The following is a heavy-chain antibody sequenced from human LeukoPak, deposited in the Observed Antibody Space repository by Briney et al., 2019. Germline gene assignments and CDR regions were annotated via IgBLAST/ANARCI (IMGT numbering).Heavy chain of an antibody. CDR3: GRVQHQLVLYDAFDT. D-gene: IGHD6-13*01. Sequence: GGSLRLSCAASGFTFSSYAMHWVRQAPGKGLEWVAVISYDGSNKYYADSVKGRFTISRDNSKNTLYLQMNSLRAEDTAEYYCGRVQHQLVLYDAFDTWGQGTMVTVSS. CDR2: ISYDGSNK. V-gene: IGHV3-30*04. CDR1: GFTFSSYA. J-gene: IGHJ3*02.